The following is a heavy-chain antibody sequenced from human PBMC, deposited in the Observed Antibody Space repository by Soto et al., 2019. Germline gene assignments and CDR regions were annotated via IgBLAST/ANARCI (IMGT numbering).Heavy chain of an antibody. CDR1: GYTFTGYY. Sequence: ASVKVSCKASGYTFTGYYMHWVLQAPGQGLEWMGCINPNSGGTNYAQKFQGRVTMTRDTSISTAYMELSRLRSDDTAVYYCAVAVAGTGWFDPWGQGTLVTVSS. CDR2: INPNSGGT. D-gene: IGHD6-19*01. J-gene: IGHJ5*02. V-gene: IGHV1-2*02. CDR3: AVAVAGTGWFDP.